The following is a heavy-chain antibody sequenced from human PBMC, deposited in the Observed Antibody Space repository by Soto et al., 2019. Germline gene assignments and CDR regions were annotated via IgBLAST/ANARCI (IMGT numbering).Heavy chain of an antibody. CDR2: IIPIFGTA. J-gene: IGHJ5*02. V-gene: IGHV1-69*13. Sequence: SVKVSCKASGGTLSSYTINWVRQAPGQGPEWMGGIIPIFGTANYAQRFQGRITITADVSTSTAYMELSSLTSEDTAVYYCAREGAGMAATFDPWGQGTLVTVSS. D-gene: IGHD6-19*01. CDR3: AREGAGMAATFDP. CDR1: GGTLSSYT.